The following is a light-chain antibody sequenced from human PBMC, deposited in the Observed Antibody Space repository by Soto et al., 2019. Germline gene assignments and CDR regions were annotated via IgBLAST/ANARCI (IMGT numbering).Light chain of an antibody. CDR2: GAS. CDR1: QPISNY. J-gene: IGKJ5*01. Sequence: DVQMTQSPSSLSASVGDRVTITCRASQPISNYLNWYQQEAGEAPKVLIFGASSLQSGVPSKFSGSGYGTDFTLIINNLHPDDFATYYCQQTHAVPLTFGQGTRL. CDR3: QQTHAVPLT. V-gene: IGKV1-39*01.